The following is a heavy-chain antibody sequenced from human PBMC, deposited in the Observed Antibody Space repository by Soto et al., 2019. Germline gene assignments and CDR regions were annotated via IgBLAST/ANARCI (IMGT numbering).Heavy chain of an antibody. D-gene: IGHD1-1*01. V-gene: IGHV4-30-4*01. J-gene: IGHJ4*02. CDR2: IYYSGST. CDR3: ARVLISWNDADY. CDR1: GGSISSGDYY. Sequence: SETLSLTCTVSGGSISSGDYYWSWIRQPPGKGLEWIGYIYYSGSTYYNPSLKSRVTISVDTSKNQFSLKLSSVTAADTAVYYCARVLISWNDADYWGQGTLVTVSS.